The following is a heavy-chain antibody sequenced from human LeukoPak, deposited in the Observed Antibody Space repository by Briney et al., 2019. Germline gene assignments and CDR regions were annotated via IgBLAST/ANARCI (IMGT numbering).Heavy chain of an antibody. CDR3: AKHVAFGVDTMDV. V-gene: IGHV3-23*01. J-gene: IGHJ6*02. Sequence: PGRSLRLSCAASGFTFSSYAMHWVRQAPGKGLEWVSIIGDTGTVTHYADSVKGRFTISRDNSKNTLYLQMNSLRAEDTAVYYCAKHVAFGVDTMDVWGQGTTVTVSS. CDR1: GFTFSSYA. D-gene: IGHD2-21*02. CDR2: IGDTGTVT.